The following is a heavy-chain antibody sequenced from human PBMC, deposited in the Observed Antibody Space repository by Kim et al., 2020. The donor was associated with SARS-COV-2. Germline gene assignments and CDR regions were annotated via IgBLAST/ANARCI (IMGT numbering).Heavy chain of an antibody. CDR3: MKGGGGGIGDH. CDR2: IDGSDGTT. D-gene: IGHD3-16*01. V-gene: IGHV3-23*01. J-gene: IGHJ4*02. Sequence: GGSLRLSCTTSGFTFTGHAMSWVRQAPGKGLEWVSSIDGSDGTTYYVDSVRGRFTISRDDSKNTLYLQMSALRGDDTAVYYCMKGGGGGIGDHGGKGTL. CDR1: GFTFTGHA.